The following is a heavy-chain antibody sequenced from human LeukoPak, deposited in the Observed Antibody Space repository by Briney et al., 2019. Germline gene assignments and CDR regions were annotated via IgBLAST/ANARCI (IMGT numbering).Heavy chain of an antibody. D-gene: IGHD3-22*01. CDR2: IYYSGST. Sequence: SETLSLTCTVSGGSISSYYWSWIRQPPGKGLEWIGYIYYSGSTNYNPSLKSRVTISVDTSKNQFSLKLSSVTAADTAVYYCARVGYYNDSSGYSGPWFDPWGQGTLVTVSS. CDR3: ARVGYYNDSSGYSGPWFDP. J-gene: IGHJ5*02. CDR1: GGSISSYY. V-gene: IGHV4-59*01.